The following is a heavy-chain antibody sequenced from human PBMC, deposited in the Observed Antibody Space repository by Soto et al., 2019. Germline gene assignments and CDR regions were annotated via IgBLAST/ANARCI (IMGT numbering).Heavy chain of an antibody. D-gene: IGHD3-10*01. V-gene: IGHV4-39*01. J-gene: IGHJ4*02. CDR3: ARPTKGYGSGSSIFDY. CDR1: GGSISSSSYY. CDR2: IYYSGST. Sequence: SETLSLTCTVSGGSISSSSYYWGWIRQPPGKGLEWIGSIYYSGSTYYNPSLKSRVTISVDTSKNQFSLKLSSVTAADTAVYYCARPTKGYGSGSSIFDYWGQGTLVTVSS.